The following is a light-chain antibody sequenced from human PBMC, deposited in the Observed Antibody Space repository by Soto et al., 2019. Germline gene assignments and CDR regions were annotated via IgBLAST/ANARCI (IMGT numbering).Light chain of an antibody. CDR2: EVS. Sequence: QSVLTQPPSASGSLGQSVTISCTGTSSDIGTYDYVSWYQQHPGRAPKLIIFEVSKRPSGVPDRLSSSKSGNTASLIVSGLQPDDEAEYHCTSYTGDDFTFIFGTGTKVTVL. CDR3: TSYTGDDFTFI. J-gene: IGLJ1*01. V-gene: IGLV2-8*01. CDR1: SSDIGTYDY.